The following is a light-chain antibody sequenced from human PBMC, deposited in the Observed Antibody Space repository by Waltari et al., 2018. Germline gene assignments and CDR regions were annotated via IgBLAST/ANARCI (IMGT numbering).Light chain of an antibody. CDR3: HQCDASPWT. Sequence: EIALTQSPDSLSLSPGERATFSCRASQNVRNNYVSWYQQKPGQAPRLLIYGASNRATGIPERFSGSGSGTDFNLTINSLEPEDFAVFYCHQCDASPWTFGQGTKVEIK. J-gene: IGKJ1*01. CDR1: QNVRNNY. V-gene: IGKV3-20*01. CDR2: GAS.